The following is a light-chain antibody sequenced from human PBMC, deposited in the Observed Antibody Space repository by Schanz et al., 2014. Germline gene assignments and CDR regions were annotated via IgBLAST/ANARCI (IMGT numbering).Light chain of an antibody. V-gene: IGKV1D-16*01. J-gene: IGKJ1*01. CDR2: AAS. Sequence: DIQMTQSPSSVSASVGDRVTITCRASEDVSSWLAWYQQKPGEAPKLLIYAASSFQSGVPSRFSGSGSGTEFTLTINSLQPDDFATYYCQQYNSYPWTFGQGTKVEIK. CDR1: EDVSSW. CDR3: QQYNSYPWT.